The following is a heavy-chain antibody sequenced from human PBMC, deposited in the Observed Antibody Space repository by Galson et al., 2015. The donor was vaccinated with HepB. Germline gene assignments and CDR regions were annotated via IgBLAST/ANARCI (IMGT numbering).Heavy chain of an antibody. J-gene: IGHJ5*02. Sequence: SLRLSCAASGFTFSSYGMHWVRQAPGKGLEWVAVIWYDGSNKYYADSVKGRFTISRDNSKNTLYLQMNSLRAEDTAVYYCARGSESITMVRGATGDLDPWGQGTLVTVSS. CDR2: IWYDGSNK. V-gene: IGHV3-33*01. CDR1: GFTFSSYG. CDR3: ARGSESITMVRGATGDLDP. D-gene: IGHD3-10*01.